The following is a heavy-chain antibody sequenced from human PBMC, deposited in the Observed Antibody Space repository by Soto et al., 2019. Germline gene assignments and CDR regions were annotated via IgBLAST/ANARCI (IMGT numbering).Heavy chain of an antibody. D-gene: IGHD3-10*01. J-gene: IGHJ6*03. CDR1: GGSISSRSYY. CDR2: IYYSGST. Sequence: PSETLSLTCTVSGGSISSRSYYWGWIRQPPGKGQDWIGSIYYSGSTYYNPSLKSRVTISVDTSKNQFSLKLSSVTAADTAVYYCARTPDYYGSGSYDYYYYMDVWGKGTTVTVSS. CDR3: ARTPDYYGSGSYDYYYYMDV. V-gene: IGHV4-39*01.